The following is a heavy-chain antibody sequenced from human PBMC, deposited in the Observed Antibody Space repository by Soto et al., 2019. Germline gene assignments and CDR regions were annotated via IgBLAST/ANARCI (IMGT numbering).Heavy chain of an antibody. J-gene: IGHJ4*01. CDR1: GFTFSDSA. CDR3: TVRFCSGRTCYAAY. V-gene: IGHV3-73*01. Sequence: GGSLRLSCAASGFTFSDSAIHWVRQASGKGLEWVGRIRSKANSYATAYAASVKGRFTISRDDSKSTAYLQMNSLKTEDTAVYYCTVRFCSGRTCYAAYSGHGTPVTVSS. D-gene: IGHD2-15*01. CDR2: IRSKANSYAT.